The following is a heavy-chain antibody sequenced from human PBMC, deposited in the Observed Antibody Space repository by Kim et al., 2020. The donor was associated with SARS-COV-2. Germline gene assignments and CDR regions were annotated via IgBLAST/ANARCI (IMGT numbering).Heavy chain of an antibody. CDR1: GFTFSSYE. CDR3: ASAPIVPWQVADHYYYYGMDV. CDR2: ISSSGSTI. D-gene: IGHD6-19*01. J-gene: IGHJ6*02. Sequence: GGSLRLSCAASGFTFSSYEMNWVRQAPGKGLEWVSYISSSGSTIYYADSVKGRFTISRDNAKNSLYLQMNSLRAEDTAVYYCASAPIVPWQVADHYYYYGMDVWGQGTTVTVSS. V-gene: IGHV3-48*03.